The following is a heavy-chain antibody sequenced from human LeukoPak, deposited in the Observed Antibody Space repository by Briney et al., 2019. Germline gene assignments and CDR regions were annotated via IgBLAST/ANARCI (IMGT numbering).Heavy chain of an antibody. CDR3: AKDQAYQPLIHDAFDI. Sequence: GGSLRLSCVASGFTFSSYGMHWVRQAPGKGLEWVAFIRYDGSNKYYADSVKGRFTISRDNSKNTLYLQMNSLRAEDTAVYYCAKDQAYQPLIHDAFDIWGQGTMVTVSS. D-gene: IGHD2-2*01. CDR2: IRYDGSNK. CDR1: GFTFSSYG. J-gene: IGHJ3*02. V-gene: IGHV3-30*02.